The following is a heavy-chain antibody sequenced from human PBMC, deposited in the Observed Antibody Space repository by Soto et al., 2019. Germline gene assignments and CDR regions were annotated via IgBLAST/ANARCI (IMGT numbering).Heavy chain of an antibody. CDR1: GASISSGGYY. CDR2: IYYSGST. V-gene: IGHV4-61*08. J-gene: IGHJ6*02. Sequence: SEALSLTCTVSGASISSGGYYWSWIRQHPGKGLEWIGYIYYSGSTNYNPSLKSRVTISVDTSKNQFSLKLSSVTAADTAVYYCARGGHSSATSWGYYYYGMDVWGQGTTVTVSS. CDR3: ARGGHSSATSWGYYYYGMDV. D-gene: IGHD3-22*01.